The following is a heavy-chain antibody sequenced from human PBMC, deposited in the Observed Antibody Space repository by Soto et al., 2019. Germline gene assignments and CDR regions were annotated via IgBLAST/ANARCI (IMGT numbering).Heavy chain of an antibody. D-gene: IGHD2-2*01. CDR3: ARVTVVVPAAISAFDY. CDR1: GYTFTSYG. J-gene: IGHJ4*02. CDR2: ISAYNGNT. V-gene: IGHV1-18*01. Sequence: ASVKVSCKASGYTFTSYGISLVREAPGQGLEWMGWISAYNGNTNYAQKLQGRVTMTTDTSTSTAYMELRSLRSDDTAVYYCARVTVVVPAAISAFDYWGQGTLVTVSS.